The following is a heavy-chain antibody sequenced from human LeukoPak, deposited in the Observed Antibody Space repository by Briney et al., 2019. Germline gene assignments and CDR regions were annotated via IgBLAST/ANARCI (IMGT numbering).Heavy chain of an antibody. V-gene: IGHV1-18*01. CDR3: MYFDSKFDY. D-gene: IGHD3-9*01. J-gene: IGHJ4*02. CDR1: GGTFSSYA. Sequence: ASVKVSCKASGGTFSSYAISWVRQAPGQGLEWMGWISAYNGNTDYAQKLQGRVTMTTDTSTSTAYMELRSLRSDDTAVYYCMYFDSKFDYWGQGTLVTVSS. CDR2: ISAYNGNT.